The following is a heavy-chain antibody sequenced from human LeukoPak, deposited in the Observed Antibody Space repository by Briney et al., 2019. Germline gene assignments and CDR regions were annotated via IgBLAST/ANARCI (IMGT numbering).Heavy chain of an antibody. CDR3: ARISSDGYNYFDY. CDR1: GGSISSGSYY. CDR2: IYTSGST. J-gene: IGHJ4*02. V-gene: IGHV4-61*02. Sequence: SETLSLTCTVSGGSISSGSYYWSWIRQPAGKGLEWIGRIYTSGSTNYNPSLKSRVTISVDTSKNQFSLKLSSVTAADTAVYYCARISSDGYNYFDYWGQGTLVTVSS. D-gene: IGHD5-24*01.